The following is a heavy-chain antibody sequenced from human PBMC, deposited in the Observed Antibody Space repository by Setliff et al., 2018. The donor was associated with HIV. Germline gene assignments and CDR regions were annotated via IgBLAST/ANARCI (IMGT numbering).Heavy chain of an antibody. D-gene: IGHD5-18*01. CDR1: GFTFEDYA. CDR2: ITWDGTNA. Sequence: GGSLRLSCAASGFTFEDYAMHWVRQAPGKGLEWVSFITWDGTNAYYGDSVKGRFIISRDNSQNSLYLQMNTLRPEDTALYYCAKGRNSGYTYGLDYWGRGAVVTVSS. CDR3: AKGRNSGYTYGLDY. J-gene: IGHJ4*02. V-gene: IGHV3-43D*04.